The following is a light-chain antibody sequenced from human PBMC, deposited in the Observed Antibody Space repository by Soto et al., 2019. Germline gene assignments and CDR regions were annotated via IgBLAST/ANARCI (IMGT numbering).Light chain of an antibody. J-gene: IGKJ1*01. V-gene: IGKV3-20*01. CDR1: QSVNNNQ. Sequence: EVVLTQSPGTLSLSPGERATLSCRASQSVNNNQLAWYQQKPGQAPSLLIYGASNRATGIPDRFSGSGSGTDFTLTIARLEPEDFAVFYCQEYFTSSQTFGQGTKVEIK. CDR3: QEYFTSSQT. CDR2: GAS.